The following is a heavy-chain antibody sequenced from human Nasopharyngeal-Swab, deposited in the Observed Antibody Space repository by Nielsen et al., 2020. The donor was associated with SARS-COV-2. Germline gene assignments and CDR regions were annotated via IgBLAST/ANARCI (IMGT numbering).Heavy chain of an antibody. D-gene: IGHD6-13*01. J-gene: IGHJ6*02. V-gene: IGHV3-11*04. CDR3: ARDGKASPSKQQLDYYDYYGMDV. CDR2: LSSSGSTI. CDR1: GFTFSDYY. Sequence: GGSLRLSCAASGFTFSDYYMSWIRQAPGKGLEWVSYLSSSGSTIYYAYSVKGRFTISRDNAKNPLYLQMNSLRAEDTAVYYCARDGKASPSKQQLDYYDYYGMDVWGQGTTVTVSS.